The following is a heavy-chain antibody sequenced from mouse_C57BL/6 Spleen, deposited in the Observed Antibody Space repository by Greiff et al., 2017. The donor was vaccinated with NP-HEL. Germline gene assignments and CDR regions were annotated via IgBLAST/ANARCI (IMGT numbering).Heavy chain of an antibody. CDR1: GYTFTSYW. CDR3: AKNDYDGEAWFAY. J-gene: IGHJ3*01. V-gene: IGHV1-7*01. Sequence: VQLQQSGAELAKPGASVKLSCKASGYTFTSYWMHWVKQRPGQGLEWIGYINPSSGYTKYNQKFKDKATLTADKSSSTAYMQLSSLTYEDSAVYYCAKNDYDGEAWFAYWGQGTLVTVSA. D-gene: IGHD2-4*01. CDR2: INPSSGYT.